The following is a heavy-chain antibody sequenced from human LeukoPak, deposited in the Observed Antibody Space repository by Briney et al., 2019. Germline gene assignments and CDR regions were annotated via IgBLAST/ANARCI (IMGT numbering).Heavy chain of an antibody. Sequence: GGSLRLSCAGSGFTFSSHWTTWVRQAPGKGLEWVASIKDDGSEKHFLDSVNGRFAISRDNAKNSLYLQMSSLRAEDTAVYYCARRGITISGVLVYHYSGLDVWGQGTTVTVSS. D-gene: IGHD3-3*01. CDR2: IKDDGSEK. V-gene: IGHV3-7*02. CDR1: GFTFSSHW. CDR3: ARRGITISGVLVYHYSGLDV. J-gene: IGHJ6*02.